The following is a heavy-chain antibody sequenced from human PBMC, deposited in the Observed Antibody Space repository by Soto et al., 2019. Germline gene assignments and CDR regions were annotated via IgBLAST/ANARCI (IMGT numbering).Heavy chain of an antibody. V-gene: IGHV4-39*01. J-gene: IGHJ5*02. CDR3: EMGGGGSGRNWCDP. D-gene: IGHD6-19*01. CDR2: IFYSGRV. Sequence: PSETLSLTCSVSGSSIINSAYYWAWLRQPPGKGLEWIGNIFYSGRVYYTPSLQGRVTMSVDTSRNQFSLQLRSVTAADTAVYYCEMGGGGSGRNWCDPWGQGTRVTVSS. CDR1: GSSIINSAYY.